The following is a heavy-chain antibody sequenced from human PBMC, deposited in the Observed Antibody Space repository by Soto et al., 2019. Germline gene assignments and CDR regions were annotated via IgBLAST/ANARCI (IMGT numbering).Heavy chain of an antibody. CDR2: INPSAGST. Sequence: ASVKVSCKASGYTFTSNYMHWVRQAPGEGLEWMGIINPSAGSTRYAQKFQGRVTMTRDKPTSTVYMELSSLRSEDTAVYYCARVPSINGECPYYYSDYLGQGTQVSVSS. CDR1: GYTFTSNY. J-gene: IGHJ4*02. D-gene: IGHD2-8*01. CDR3: ARVPSINGECPYYYSDY. V-gene: IGHV1-46*01.